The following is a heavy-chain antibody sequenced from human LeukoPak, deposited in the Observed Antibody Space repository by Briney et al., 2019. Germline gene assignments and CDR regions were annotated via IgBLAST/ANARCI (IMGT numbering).Heavy chain of an antibody. CDR1: GFTFSSYG. CDR2: IRYDGSNK. Sequence: GGSLRLSCAASGFTFSSYGMHWVRQAPGKGLEWVAFIRYDGSNKYYADSVKGRFTISRDNSKNTLYLQMNSLRAEDTAVYYCAKDLMNFYYDSSGHRYPQDWGQGTLVTVSS. CDR3: AKDLMNFYYDSSGHRYPQD. V-gene: IGHV3-30*02. J-gene: IGHJ4*02. D-gene: IGHD3-22*01.